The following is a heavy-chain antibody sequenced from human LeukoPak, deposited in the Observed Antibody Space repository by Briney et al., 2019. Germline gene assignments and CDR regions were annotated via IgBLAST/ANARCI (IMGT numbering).Heavy chain of an antibody. CDR2: ISYDGSNK. CDR1: GFTFSSYA. J-gene: IGHJ5*02. D-gene: IGHD3-3*01. Sequence: GGSLRLSCAASGFTFSSYAMDWVRQAPGKGLEWVAVISYDGSNKYYADSVKGRFTISRDNSKNTLYLQMNSLRAEDTAVYYCANPFGWSGPPPTANWFDPWGQGTLVTVSS. V-gene: IGHV3-30-3*01. CDR3: ANPFGWSGPPPTANWFDP.